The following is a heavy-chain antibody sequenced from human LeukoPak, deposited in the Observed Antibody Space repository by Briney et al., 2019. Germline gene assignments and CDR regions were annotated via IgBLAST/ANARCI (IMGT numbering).Heavy chain of an antibody. CDR2: IYYSGST. CDR1: GGSISSYY. J-gene: IGHJ6*02. CDR3: ARTNWAYGMDV. V-gene: IGHV4-59*01. D-gene: IGHD7-27*01. Sequence: PSETLSLTCTVSGGSISSYYWSWIRQPPGKGPEWIGYIYYSGSTNYNPSLKSRVTISVDTSKNQFSLKLSSVTAADTAVYYCARTNWAYGMDVWGQGTTVTVSS.